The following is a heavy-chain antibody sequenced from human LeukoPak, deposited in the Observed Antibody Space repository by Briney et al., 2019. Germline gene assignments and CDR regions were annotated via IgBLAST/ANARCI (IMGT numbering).Heavy chain of an antibody. CDR3: VRTPPWDGYSSDY. CDR2: IYPGDSDT. D-gene: IGHD5-24*01. Sequence: GESLKISCKGSGYSFTSYWIGWVRPMPGKGLEWMGIIYPGDSDTRYSPSFQGQVTISADKSVSTAYLQWSSLKASDTAMYYCVRTPPWDGYSSDYWGQGTLVTVSS. J-gene: IGHJ4*02. V-gene: IGHV5-51*01. CDR1: GYSFTSYW.